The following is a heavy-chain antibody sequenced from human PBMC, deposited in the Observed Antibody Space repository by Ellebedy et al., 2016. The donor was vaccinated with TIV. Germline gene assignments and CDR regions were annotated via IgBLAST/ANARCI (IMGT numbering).Heavy chain of an antibody. CDR1: GYTFTGYY. CDR2: INPNSGGT. J-gene: IGHJ3*02. CDR3: ARDPDYYGEGAFDI. Sequence: ASVKVSXXASGYTFTGYYMHWVRQAPGQGLEWMGWINPNSGGTNYAQKFQGRVTMTRDTSISTAYMELSRLRSDDTAVYYCARDPDYYGEGAFDIWGQGTMVTVSS. D-gene: IGHD3-10*01. V-gene: IGHV1-2*02.